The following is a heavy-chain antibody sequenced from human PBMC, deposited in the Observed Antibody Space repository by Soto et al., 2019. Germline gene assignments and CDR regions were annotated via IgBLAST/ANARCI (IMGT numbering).Heavy chain of an antibody. CDR2: IIPILGIA. Sequence: QVQLVQSGAEVKKPGSSVKVSCKASGGTFSSYTISWVRQAPGQGLEWMGRIIPILGIANYAQKFQGRVTITADKSTSTAYMELSSLRSEDTAVYYCARAEVEMATIRVWGQGTLVTVSS. D-gene: IGHD5-12*01. J-gene: IGHJ4*02. V-gene: IGHV1-69*02. CDR3: ARAEVEMATIRV. CDR1: GGTFSSYT.